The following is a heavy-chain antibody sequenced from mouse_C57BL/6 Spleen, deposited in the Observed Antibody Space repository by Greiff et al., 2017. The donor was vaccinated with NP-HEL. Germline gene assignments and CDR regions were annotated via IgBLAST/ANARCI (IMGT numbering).Heavy chain of an antibody. V-gene: IGHV1-26*01. J-gene: IGHJ3*01. Sequence: EVQLQQSGPELVKPGASVKISCKASGYTFTDYYMNWVKQSHGKSLEWIGDINPNNGGTSYNQKFKGKATLTVDKSSSTAYMELRSLTSEDSAVYYCARSNYGSRTWFAYWGQGTLVTVSA. CDR3: ARSNYGSRTWFAY. D-gene: IGHD1-1*01. CDR1: GYTFTDYY. CDR2: INPNNGGT.